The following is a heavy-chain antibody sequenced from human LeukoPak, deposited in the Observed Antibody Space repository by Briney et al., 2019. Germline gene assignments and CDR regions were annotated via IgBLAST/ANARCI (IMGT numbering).Heavy chain of an antibody. CDR1: GGTFSSYA. Sequence: ASVKVSCKASGGTFSSYAISWVRQAPGQGLEWMGGIIPIFGTANYAQKFQGRVTITADKSTSTAYMELSSLRSEDTAVYYCARDVVVVGDYYMDVWGKGTTVTVSS. CDR3: ARDVVVVGDYYMDV. D-gene: IGHD2-15*01. V-gene: IGHV1-69*06. J-gene: IGHJ6*03. CDR2: IIPIFGTA.